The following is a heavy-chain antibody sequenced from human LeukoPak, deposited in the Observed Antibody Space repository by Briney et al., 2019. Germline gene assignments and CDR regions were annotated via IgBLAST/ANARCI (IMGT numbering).Heavy chain of an antibody. Sequence: PSETLSLTCTVSGYSISSGYYWGWIRQPPGKGLEWIGSIYHSGSTYYNPSLKSRVTISVDTSKNQFSLKLSSVTAEDTAVYYCARVRFLEWYNWFDPWGQGTLVTVSS. CDR2: IYHSGST. V-gene: IGHV4-38-2*02. CDR3: ARVRFLEWYNWFDP. CDR1: GYSISSGYY. D-gene: IGHD3-3*01. J-gene: IGHJ5*02.